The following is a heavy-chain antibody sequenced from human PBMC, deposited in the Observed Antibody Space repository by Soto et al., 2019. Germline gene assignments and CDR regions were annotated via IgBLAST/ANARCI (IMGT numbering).Heavy chain of an antibody. Sequence: EVQLVESGGGLVQPGGSLRLSCVASGFTFSSYWMSWVRQAPGKGLEWVTNIKQDEREKNYVDSVKGRFTISRDNAKNSLYREMESWRVEDRVVYFCARDSGTYYDSGGVFDFWGQGTLFTVSS. V-gene: IGHV3-7*04. CDR1: GFTFSSYW. D-gene: IGHD3-22*01. CDR3: ARDSGTYYDSGGVFDF. J-gene: IGHJ4*02. CDR2: IKQDEREK.